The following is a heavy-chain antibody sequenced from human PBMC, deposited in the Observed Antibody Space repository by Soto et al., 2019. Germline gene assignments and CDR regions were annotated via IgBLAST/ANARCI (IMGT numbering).Heavy chain of an antibody. CDR2: IYYSGST. V-gene: IGHV4-59*08. Sequence: SETLSLTCTVSGGSISSYYWSWIRQPPGKGLEWIGYIYYSGSTNYNPSLKSRVTISVDTSKNQFSLKLSSVTAADTAVCYCARLKEYCSSTSCYDYYYYMDVWGKGTTVTVSS. CDR3: ARLKEYCSSTSCYDYYYYMDV. J-gene: IGHJ6*03. D-gene: IGHD2-2*01. CDR1: GGSISSYY.